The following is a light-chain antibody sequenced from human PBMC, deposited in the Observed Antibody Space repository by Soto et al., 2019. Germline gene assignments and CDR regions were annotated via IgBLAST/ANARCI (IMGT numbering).Light chain of an antibody. CDR2: DVS. CDR1: SSDVGAYNS. V-gene: IGLV2-14*01. J-gene: IGLJ1*01. Sequence: QSVLTQPASVSGSPGQSIAISCTGTSSDVGAYNSVSWYQQYPGKAPKLMIHDVSNRPSGVSNRFSGSKSGSTASLTISGLQADDEAEYYCSSYTSSSSYVFGSGTKVTVL. CDR3: SSYTSSSSYV.